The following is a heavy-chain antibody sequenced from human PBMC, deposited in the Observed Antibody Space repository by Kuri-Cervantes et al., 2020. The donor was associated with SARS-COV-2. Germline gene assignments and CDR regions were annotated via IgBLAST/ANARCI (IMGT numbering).Heavy chain of an antibody. J-gene: IGHJ6*02. Sequence: ASVKVSCKASGYTFTGYYMHWVRQAPGQGLEWMGWINPNSGGTNYAQKFQGRVTMTRDTSISTAYMELSRLRSDDTAVYCCARDSLSLTMVRGVTHMRPYYCYGMDVWGQGTTVTFPS. CDR3: ARDSLSLTMVRGVTHMRPYYCYGMDV. V-gene: IGHV1-2*02. CDR1: GYTFTGYY. D-gene: IGHD3-10*01. CDR2: INPNSGGT.